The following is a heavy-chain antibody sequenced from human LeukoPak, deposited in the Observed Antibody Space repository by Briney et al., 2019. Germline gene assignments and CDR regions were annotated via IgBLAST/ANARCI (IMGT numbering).Heavy chain of an antibody. Sequence: ASVKVSCKASGGTFSIYAISWVRQAPGQGLEWMGGIIPIFGTANYAQKFQGRVTITADESTSTAYMELSSLRSEDTAVYYCARDPHPGEYFDWLCTWGQGTLVTVSS. CDR3: ARDPHPGEYFDWLCT. CDR2: IIPIFGTA. CDR1: GGTFSIYA. J-gene: IGHJ5*02. D-gene: IGHD3-9*01. V-gene: IGHV1-69*13.